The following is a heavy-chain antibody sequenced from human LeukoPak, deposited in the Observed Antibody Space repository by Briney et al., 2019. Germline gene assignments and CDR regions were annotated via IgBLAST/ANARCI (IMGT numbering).Heavy chain of an antibody. CDR3: ATGGYYGSGSYTHDY. J-gene: IGHJ4*02. CDR2: FDPEDGET. V-gene: IGHV1-24*01. D-gene: IGHD3-10*01. Sequence: ASVKVSCKVSGYTLTELSMHWVRQAPGKGLEWMGGFDPEDGETIYAQKLQGRVTMTEDTSTDTAYMELSSLRSEDTAVYYCATGGYYGSGSYTHDYWGQGTLVTVSS. CDR1: GYTLTELS.